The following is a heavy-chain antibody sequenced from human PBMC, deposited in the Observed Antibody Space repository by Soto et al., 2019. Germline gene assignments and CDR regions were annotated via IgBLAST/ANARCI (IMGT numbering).Heavy chain of an antibody. CDR3: AKGLSPRRLQSVDAFDI. Sequence: GGSLRLSCAASGFTFSSYAMSWVRQAPGKGLEWVSAISGSGGSTYYADSVKGRFTISRDNSKNTLYLQMNSLRAEDTAVYYCAKGLSPRRLQSVDAFDIWGQGTMVTVSS. CDR2: ISGSGGST. CDR1: GFTFSSYA. D-gene: IGHD6-25*01. J-gene: IGHJ3*02. V-gene: IGHV3-23*01.